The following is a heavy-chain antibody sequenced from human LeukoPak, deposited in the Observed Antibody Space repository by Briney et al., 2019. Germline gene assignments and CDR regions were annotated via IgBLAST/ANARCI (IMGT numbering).Heavy chain of an antibody. CDR3: AAEDGYNYFDY. V-gene: IGHV1-69*13. Sequence: ASVKVSCKASGGTFSSYAISWVRQAPGQGLEWMGGIIPIFGTANYAQKFQGRVTITAGESTSTAYMELSSLRSEDTAVYYCAAEDGYNYFDYWGQGTLVTVSS. D-gene: IGHD5-24*01. J-gene: IGHJ4*02. CDR1: GGTFSSYA. CDR2: IIPIFGTA.